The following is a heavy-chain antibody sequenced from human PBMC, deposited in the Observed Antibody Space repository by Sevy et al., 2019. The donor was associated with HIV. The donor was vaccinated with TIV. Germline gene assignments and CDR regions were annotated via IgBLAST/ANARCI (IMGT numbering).Heavy chain of an antibody. CDR3: AKGGQWLVRDWFDP. CDR2: ISYDGSNK. J-gene: IGHJ5*02. Sequence: GGSLRLSCAASGFTFSSYGMHRVRQAPGKGLDWVTVISYDGSNKYYADSVKGRFTISRDNSKNTLYLQMNSLRVEDTAVYYCAKGGQWLVRDWFDPWGQGTLVTVSS. V-gene: IGHV3-30*18. CDR1: GFTFSSYG. D-gene: IGHD6-19*01.